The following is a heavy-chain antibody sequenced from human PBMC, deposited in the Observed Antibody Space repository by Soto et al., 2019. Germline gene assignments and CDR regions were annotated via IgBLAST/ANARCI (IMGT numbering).Heavy chain of an antibody. V-gene: IGHV3-11*01. J-gene: IGHJ5*02. CDR2: ITSSGKTI. CDR3: AREVGSWFDP. CDR1: GFYFSDYS. D-gene: IGHD1-26*01. Sequence: PGGSLRLSCAASGFYFSDYSMSWIRQAPGKGLEWVSYITSSGKTIYYADSVKGRFTISRDNAKNSLYLQMNGLRAEDTAVYYCAREVGSWFDPWGQGTLVTVSS.